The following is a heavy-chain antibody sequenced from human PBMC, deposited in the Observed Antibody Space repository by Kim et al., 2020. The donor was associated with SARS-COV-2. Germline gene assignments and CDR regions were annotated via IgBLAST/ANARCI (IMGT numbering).Heavy chain of an antibody. D-gene: IGHD2-2*01. Sequence: GGSLRLSCAASGFTFSSYGMHWVRQAPGKGLEWVAVISYDGSNKYYADSVKGRFTISRDNSKNTLYLQMNSLRAEDTAVYYCAKDLCSSTSCYDRWGYYYGMDVWGQGTTFTVSS. CDR3: AKDLCSSTSCYDRWGYYYGMDV. CDR1: GFTFSSYG. V-gene: IGHV3-30*18. CDR2: ISYDGSNK. J-gene: IGHJ6*02.